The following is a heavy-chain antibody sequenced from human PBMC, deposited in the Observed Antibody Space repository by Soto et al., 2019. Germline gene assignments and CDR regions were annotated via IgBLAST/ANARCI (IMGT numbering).Heavy chain of an antibody. CDR2: MNGGNGNT. V-gene: IGHV1-3*01. CDR1: GYTFKRYA. D-gene: IGHD3-10*01. Sequence: QVQLVQSGAEVKKPGASVKVSCKASGYTFKRYAMHWVRQAPGQRLEWMGWMNGGNGNTKYSQKFQGRDTITRDTSAITAYMELSSLRSEDTAVYCWAGAVEVRGFFSYDYCGHGDLVTFSS. CDR3: AGAVEVRGFFSYDY. J-gene: IGHJ4*01.